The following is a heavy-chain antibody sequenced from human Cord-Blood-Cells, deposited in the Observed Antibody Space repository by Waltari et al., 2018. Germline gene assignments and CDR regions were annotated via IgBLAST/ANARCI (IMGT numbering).Heavy chain of an antibody. CDR1: GYTFTGYY. J-gene: IGHJ4*02. D-gene: IGHD7-27*01. Sequence: QVQLVQSGAEVKKPGASVKVSCKASGYTFTGYYMHWVRQAPGQGLEWRGWINPNSGGTNYAQKFQGWGTMTSDTSISTASMGPSRLRSDDTAVYSCAGGSDELGIDYWGQGTLVTVPS. CDR2: INPNSGGT. CDR3: AGGSDELGIDY. V-gene: IGHV1-2*04.